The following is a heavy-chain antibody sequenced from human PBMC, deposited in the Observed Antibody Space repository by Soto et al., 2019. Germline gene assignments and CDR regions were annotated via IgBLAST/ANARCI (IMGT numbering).Heavy chain of an antibody. D-gene: IGHD3-22*01. CDR2: IIPIFGTA. Sequence: QVQLVQSGAEVKKPGSSVKVSCKASGGTFSSYAISWVRQAPGQGLEWMGGIIPIFGTANYAQKFQGRVTFTADESTSTAYMGLSSLRSEDTAVFYCARADYYVSSGYPLAYWGQGTLVTVSS. CDR3: ARADYYVSSGYPLAY. J-gene: IGHJ4*02. V-gene: IGHV1-69*01. CDR1: GGTFSSYA.